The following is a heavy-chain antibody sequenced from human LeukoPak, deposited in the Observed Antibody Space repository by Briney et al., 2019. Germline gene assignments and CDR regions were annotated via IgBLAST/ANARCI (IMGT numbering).Heavy chain of an antibody. CDR3: TTGPAAAGEDF. Sequence: GGSLRLSCAASGFTFNRAWMAWVRQAPWKGLEWVGRVRSETDGGTSDYAAPVKGRFTISRDDSKNTSFLQMNNLNTEDTAVYYCTTGPAAAGEDFWGQGTLVTVS. D-gene: IGHD6-13*01. CDR1: GFTFNRAW. J-gene: IGHJ4*02. CDR2: VRSETDGGTS. V-gene: IGHV3-15*01.